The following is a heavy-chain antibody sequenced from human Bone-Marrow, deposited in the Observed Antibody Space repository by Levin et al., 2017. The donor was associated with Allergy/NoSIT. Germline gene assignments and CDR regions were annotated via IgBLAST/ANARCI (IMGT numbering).Heavy chain of an antibody. CDR2: ISSSSSTI. V-gene: IGHV3-48*02. CDR3: AREGLSDGYNQYYFDY. D-gene: IGHD5-24*01. Sequence: GGSLRLSCAASGFTFSSYSMNWVRQAPGKGLEWVSYISSSSSTIYYADSVKGRFTISRDNAKNSLYLQMNSLRDEDTAVYYCAREGLSDGYNQYYFDYWGQGTLVTVSS. CDR1: GFTFSSYS. J-gene: IGHJ4*02.